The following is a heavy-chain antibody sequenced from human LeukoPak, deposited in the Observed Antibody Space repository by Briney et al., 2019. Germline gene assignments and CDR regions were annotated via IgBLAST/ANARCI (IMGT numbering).Heavy chain of an antibody. CDR3: ARVSANIAAAGTFLDY. CDR2: IYYSGST. J-gene: IGHJ4*02. CDR1: GGSISSYY. Sequence: PSETLSLTCTVSGGSISSYYWSWIRQSPGKGLEWIGYIYYSGSTNYNPSLKSRVTISVDTSKNQFSLKLSSVTAAGTAVYYCARVSANIAAAGTFLDYWGQGTLVTVSS. D-gene: IGHD6-13*01. V-gene: IGHV4-59*01.